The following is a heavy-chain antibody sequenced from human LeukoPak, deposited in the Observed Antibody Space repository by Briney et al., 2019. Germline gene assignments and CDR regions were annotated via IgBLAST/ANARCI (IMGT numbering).Heavy chain of an antibody. CDR2: IKSKTDGGTT. CDR3: TTGGYFLDY. J-gene: IGHJ4*02. D-gene: IGHD3-22*01. Sequence: GGSLRLSCAASGFTFNNAWMNWVRQTPGKGLEWVGHIKSKTDGGTTDYAAPVKGGFTISRDDSKNTLYLQMNSLKIEDTAVYYCTTGGYFLDYWGQGTLVTVSS. V-gene: IGHV3-15*01. CDR1: GFTFNNAW.